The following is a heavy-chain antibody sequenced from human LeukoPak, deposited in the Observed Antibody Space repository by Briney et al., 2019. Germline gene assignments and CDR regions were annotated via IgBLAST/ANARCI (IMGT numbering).Heavy chain of an antibody. CDR3: AKRASGGSGRYGYLDY. D-gene: IGHD6-19*01. CDR1: GFTFSSYA. J-gene: IGHJ4*02. CDR2: ISGSGGST. V-gene: IGHV3-23*01. Sequence: GGSLRLSCAASGFTFSSYAMSWVRQAPGKGLEWVSAISGSGGSTYYADSVKGRFTISRDNSKNTLYLQMNSLRAEDTAVYYCAKRASGGSGRYGYLDYWGQGTLVTVSS.